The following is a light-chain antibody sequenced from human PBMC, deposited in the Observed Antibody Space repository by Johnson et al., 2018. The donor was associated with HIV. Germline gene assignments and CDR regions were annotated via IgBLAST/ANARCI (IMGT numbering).Light chain of an antibody. V-gene: IGLV1-40*01. CDR2: GND. CDR1: SSNIGAGYD. J-gene: IGLJ1*01. CDR3: QSYDNALSGSKV. Sequence: QSILTQPPSVSGATGQRVTISCTGSSSNIGAGYDVHWYQQFPGTAPKLLIYGNDNRPSGVPERFSGSKSGTSASLDITGLQAEDEADYYCQSYDNALSGSKVFGTGTEVTVL.